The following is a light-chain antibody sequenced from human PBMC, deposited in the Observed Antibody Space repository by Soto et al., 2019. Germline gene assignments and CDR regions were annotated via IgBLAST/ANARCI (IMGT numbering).Light chain of an antibody. CDR2: DVS. CDR3: CSYASSTSYV. Sequence: QSVLTQPASVSGSPGQSITISCTGTSSDVGGYNFVTWYQQHRGEAPKLMIHDVSSRASGVPNRVPGSKSGTTASLTISGLQAEDEADYYCCSYASSTSYVFGTGTKVTVL. J-gene: IGLJ1*01. V-gene: IGLV2-14*03. CDR1: SSDVGGYNF.